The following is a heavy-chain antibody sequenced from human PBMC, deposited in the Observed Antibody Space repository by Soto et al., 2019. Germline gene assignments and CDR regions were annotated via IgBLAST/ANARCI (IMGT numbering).Heavy chain of an antibody. D-gene: IGHD6-6*01. CDR2: IYWSGDE. V-gene: IGHV2-5*01. CDR1: GFSLSTSGVG. CDR3: ARGLSALPGFAWYI. J-gene: IGHJ3*02. Sequence: QGTLKESGPTLVKPTQTLKLTCSFSGFSLSTSGVGVGWIRQSPGKALEWLALIYWSGDEHYRPSLKSRLSIIKDTYKNHVVLILTDMDPVDTATYYCARGLSALPGFAWYIGGQGTMVTVSS.